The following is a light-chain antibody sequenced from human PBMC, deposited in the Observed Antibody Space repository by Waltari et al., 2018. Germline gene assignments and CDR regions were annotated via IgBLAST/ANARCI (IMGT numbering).Light chain of an antibody. V-gene: IGKV3-11*01. J-gene: IGKJ4*01. CDR2: DAS. Sequence: EIVLTQSPATLSLSPGERATLSCRASQSVSSHLAWYQQKPGQAPRLLIYDASNGATGIPARFSGSGSGTDFTLTISSLEPEDFAVYYCQQRSNWPLTFGGGTKVEIK. CDR1: QSVSSH. CDR3: QQRSNWPLT.